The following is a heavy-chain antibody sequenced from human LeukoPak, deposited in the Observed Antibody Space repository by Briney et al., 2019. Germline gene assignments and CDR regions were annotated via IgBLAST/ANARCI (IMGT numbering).Heavy chain of an antibody. CDR2: IYYSWST. CDR1: CGSISSVVYY. CDR3: ARARLAVADGGTFDY. Sequence: SQTLSLTCTVSCGSISSVVYYLSWIRQHPGKGLEWSGYIYYSWSTYYNPSPKSRVTISVDTSKTQLSLKLSSVTAADTAVYSCARARLAVADGGTFDYWGQGTLVTVSS. V-gene: IGHV4-31*03. J-gene: IGHJ4*02. D-gene: IGHD6-19*01.